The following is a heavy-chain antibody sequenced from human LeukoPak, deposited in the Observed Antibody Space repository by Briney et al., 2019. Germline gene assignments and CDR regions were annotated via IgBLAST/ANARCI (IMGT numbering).Heavy chain of an antibody. V-gene: IGHV1-2*02. CDR3: ATTQWIQLWSRAFDI. CDR2: INPNSGGT. D-gene: IGHD5-18*01. J-gene: IGHJ3*02. Sequence: ASVKVSCKASGYTFTGYYTHWVRQTPGQGLGWMGWINPNSGGTNYAQKFQGRVTMTRDTSISTAYMELSRLRSDDTAVYYCATTQWIQLWSRAFDIWGQGTMVTVSS. CDR1: GYTFTGYY.